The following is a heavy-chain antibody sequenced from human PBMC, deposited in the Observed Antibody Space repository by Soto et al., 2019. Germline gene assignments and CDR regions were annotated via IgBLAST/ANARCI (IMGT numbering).Heavy chain of an antibody. Sequence: SXTLSLTCAVYGGSFSGYYWSWIRQPPVNGLEWVVEINNSETTNYTPPLKSGVTIAVDTSKTQFSLRLSFVTAADRVVFYFARKEREIEVVPAVRFVFEFGAKGTLVPVSP. CDR3: ARKEREIEVVPAVRFVFEF. D-gene: IGHD2-2*01. V-gene: IGHV4-34*01. CDR1: GGSFSGYY. J-gene: IGHJ4*02. CDR2: INNSETT.